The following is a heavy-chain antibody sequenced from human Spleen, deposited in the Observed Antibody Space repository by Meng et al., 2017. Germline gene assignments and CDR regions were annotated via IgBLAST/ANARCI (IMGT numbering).Heavy chain of an antibody. CDR3: AKGVTEYSGVDY. CDR1: GGTFSSDA. J-gene: IGHJ4*02. D-gene: IGHD5-12*01. Sequence: QVQMGQSGAEVRKPGSSWKFACKVSGGTFSSDAISWVRLAPGQGLEWMGGTIPLFGTPNYAQKFQGRVKITADKSTSTGYVEMSSLTSGDTAVYYCAKGVTEYSGVDYWGQGTLVTVSS. V-gene: IGHV1-69*06. CDR2: TIPLFGTP.